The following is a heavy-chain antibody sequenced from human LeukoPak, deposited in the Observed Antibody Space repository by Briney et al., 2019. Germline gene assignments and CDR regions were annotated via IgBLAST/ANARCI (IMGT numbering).Heavy chain of an antibody. V-gene: IGHV3-30-3*01. CDR1: GFTFTSYA. Sequence: PGGSLRLSCAASGFTFTSYAMHWVRQAPGRGLEWVAVISFDGNNKYYADSVKGRFTISGDNSKNALYLHMNSLRAEDTAVYYCARDTRGDSSSHPLFWGQGTMVTVSS. CDR2: ISFDGNNK. CDR3: ARDTRGDSSSHPLF. D-gene: IGHD6-13*01. J-gene: IGHJ3*01.